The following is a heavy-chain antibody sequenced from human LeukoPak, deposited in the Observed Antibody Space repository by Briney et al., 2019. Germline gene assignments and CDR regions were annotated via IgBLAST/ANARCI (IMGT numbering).Heavy chain of an antibody. D-gene: IGHD3-22*01. CDR2: ISGSGGST. V-gene: IGHV3-23*01. J-gene: IGHJ4*02. CDR3: AKDHYDSSGGGFDY. Sequence: GGSLRLSCAASGFTFSSYAMSWVRQAPGKGLEWVSAISGSGGSTYYADSVKGRFTISRDNSKNTLYLQMNSLRAEDRAVYYCAKDHYDSSGGGFDYWGQGTLVTVSS. CDR1: GFTFSSYA.